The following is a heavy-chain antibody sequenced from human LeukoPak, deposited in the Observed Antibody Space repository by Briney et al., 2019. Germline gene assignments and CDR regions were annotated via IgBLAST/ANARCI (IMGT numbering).Heavy chain of an antibody. V-gene: IGHV4-39*01. CDR2: IYYSGST. D-gene: IGHD6-13*01. CDR1: GGSISSSSYY. Sequence: SETLSLTRTVSGGSISSSSYYWGWIRQPPGKGLEWIGSIYYSGSTYYNPSLKSRVTISVDTSKNQFSLKLSSVTAADTAVYYCARRSSSWYFSNDIWGQGTMVTVSS. CDR3: ARRSSSWYFSNDI. J-gene: IGHJ3*02.